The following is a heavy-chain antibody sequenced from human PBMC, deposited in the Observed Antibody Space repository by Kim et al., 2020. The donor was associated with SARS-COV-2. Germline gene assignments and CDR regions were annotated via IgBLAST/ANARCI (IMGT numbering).Heavy chain of an antibody. D-gene: IGHD5-12*01. Sequence: GGSLRLSCAASGFTVSSNYMSWVRQAPGKGLEWVSVIYSGGSTYYADSVKGRFTISRDNSKNTLYLQMNSLRAEDTAVYYCARVRPHPSEWLRAVHPIYYYGMDVWGQGTTVTVSS. CDR1: GFTVSSNY. CDR2: IYSGGST. V-gene: IGHV3-53*01. J-gene: IGHJ6*02. CDR3: ARVRPHPSEWLRAVHPIYYYGMDV.